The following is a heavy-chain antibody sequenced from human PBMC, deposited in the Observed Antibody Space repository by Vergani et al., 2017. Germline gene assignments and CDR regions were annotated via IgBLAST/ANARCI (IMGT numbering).Heavy chain of an antibody. J-gene: IGHJ5*02. CDR3: ARDRSENWFDP. CDR1: GFTFSSYA. CDR2: ISYDGSNK. Sequence: QVQLVESGGGVVQPGRSLRLSCAASGFTFSSYAMHWVRQAPGKGLEWVAVISYDGSNKYYADSVKGRFTISRDNSKNTRYLQMNSLRAEDTAVYYCARDRSENWFDPWGQGTLVTVSS. V-gene: IGHV3-30-3*01.